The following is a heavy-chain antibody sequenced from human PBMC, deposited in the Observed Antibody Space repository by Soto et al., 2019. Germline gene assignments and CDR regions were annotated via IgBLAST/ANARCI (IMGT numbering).Heavy chain of an antibody. CDR1: GGSISSYY. CDR2: IYYNGNI. CDR3: ARASDGRGVVVPAAIGRWFDP. Sequence: PSETLSLTCTVSGGSISSYYWDWIRQPPGKGLEWIGCIYYNGNIDYNPSLRSRVTISVDTSKNQFSLKLSSVTAADTAVYYCARASDGRGVVVPAAIGRWFDPWGQGTLVTVSS. J-gene: IGHJ5*02. V-gene: IGHV4-59*12. D-gene: IGHD2-2*01.